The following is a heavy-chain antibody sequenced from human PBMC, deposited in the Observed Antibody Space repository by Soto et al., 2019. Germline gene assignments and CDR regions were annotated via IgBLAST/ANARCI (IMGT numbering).Heavy chain of an antibody. D-gene: IGHD6-13*01. Sequence: QVQLVESGGGVAQPGRSLRLSCAASGFTFSSYGMHWVRQAPGKGLEWVAVISDDGSNKYYAYSVKGRFTISRDNSKNTLYLQMNSLRAEDTAVYYSAARRQQLVRAFDIWGQGTMVTVSS. J-gene: IGHJ3*02. CDR1: GFTFSSYG. CDR3: AARRQQLVRAFDI. CDR2: ISDDGSNK. V-gene: IGHV3-30*03.